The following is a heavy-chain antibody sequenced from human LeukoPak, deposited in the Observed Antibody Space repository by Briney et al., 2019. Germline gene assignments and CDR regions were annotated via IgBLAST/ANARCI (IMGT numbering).Heavy chain of an antibody. Sequence: GGSLRLSCAASGFTFSSYDMSWVRQAPGKGLEWVSTISDSGGSTYYADSVKGRFTISRDNSKNTLYLQMNSLRAEDTAVYYCAKWWDYGDYFDYWGQGTLVTVSS. J-gene: IGHJ4*02. CDR2: ISDSGGST. CDR3: AKWWDYGDYFDY. D-gene: IGHD4-17*01. V-gene: IGHV3-23*01. CDR1: GFTFSSYD.